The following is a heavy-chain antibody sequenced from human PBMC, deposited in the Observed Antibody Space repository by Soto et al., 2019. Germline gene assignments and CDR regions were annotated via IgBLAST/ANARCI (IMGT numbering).Heavy chain of an antibody. CDR1: GYTFTSYA. D-gene: IGHD3-16*01. V-gene: IGHV1-3*01. J-gene: IGHJ6*02. Sequence: ASVKVSCKASGYTFTSYAMRWVRQAPGQRLEWMGWINAGNGKTKYSQKFQGRVTITRDTSASTAYMELSSLRSEDTAVYYCARETVWRSRDYYYDMDVWGQGTTVTVSS. CDR2: INAGNGKT. CDR3: ARETVWRSRDYYYDMDV.